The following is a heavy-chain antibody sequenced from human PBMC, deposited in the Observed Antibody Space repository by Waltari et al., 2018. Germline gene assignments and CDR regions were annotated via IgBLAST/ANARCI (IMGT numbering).Heavy chain of an antibody. CDR3: ARVSRRTYRSPVPGRHYYYGMDV. CDR1: GFTFSSYG. J-gene: IGHJ6*02. Sequence: QVQLVESGGGVVQPGRSLRLSCAASGFTFSSYGMHWVRQAPGKGLEWVSRSGRDAMDKRYADSVKGRFTISRDNAKNTLYLQMNRLRAEDTAVYFCARVSRRTYRSPVPGRHYYYGMDVWGQGTTVTVSS. D-gene: IGHD1-1*01. V-gene: IGHV3-NL1*01. CDR2: SGRDAMDK.